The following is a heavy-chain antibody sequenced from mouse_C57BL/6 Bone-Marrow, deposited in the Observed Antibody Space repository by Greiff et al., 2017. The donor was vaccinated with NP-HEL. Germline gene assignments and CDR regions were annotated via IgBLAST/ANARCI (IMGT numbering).Heavy chain of an antibody. V-gene: IGHV1-26*01. D-gene: IGHD4-1*01. CDR2: INPNNGGT. Sequence: EVQLQQSGPELVKPGASVKISCKASGYTFTDYYMNWVKQSHGKSLEWIGDINPNNGGTSYNQKFKGKATLTVDKSSSTAYMELRSLTSEDSAVYYCARLTGTGYYAMDYWGQGTSVTVSS. J-gene: IGHJ4*01. CDR1: GYTFTDYY. CDR3: ARLTGTGYYAMDY.